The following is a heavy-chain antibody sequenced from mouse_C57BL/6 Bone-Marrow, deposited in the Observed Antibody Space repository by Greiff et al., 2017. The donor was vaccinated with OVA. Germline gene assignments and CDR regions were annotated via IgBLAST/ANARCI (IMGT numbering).Heavy chain of an antibody. Sequence: VQLQQSGAELVRPGASVKLSCTASGFNFKDDYMHWVKQRPEQGLEWIGWIDPENGDTEYDSKFQGKATITVDTSSSTAYLQLSSLTSEDSAVYYCATGSFQWAYWGQGTLVTVSA. V-gene: IGHV14-4*01. CDR3: ATGSFQWAY. D-gene: IGHD1-3*01. CDR1: GFNFKDDY. CDR2: IDPENGDT. J-gene: IGHJ3*01.